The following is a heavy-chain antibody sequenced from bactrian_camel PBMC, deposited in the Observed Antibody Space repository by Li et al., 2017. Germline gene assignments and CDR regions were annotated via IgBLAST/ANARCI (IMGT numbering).Heavy chain of an antibody. CDR2: ISNDGST. V-gene: IGHV3S53*01. J-gene: IGHJ6*01. D-gene: IGHD5*01. CDR1: GYIFGTCA. Sequence: HVQLVESGGGSVRAGGSLKLHCVASGYIFGTCAMHWYRQAPGKEREFVSTISNDGSTSYADSVRGRFTISQDNAANTLYLQMHALKTEDTAVYYCTAERSRWVGLFAVGYWGQGTQVTVS. CDR3: TAERSRWVGLFAVGY.